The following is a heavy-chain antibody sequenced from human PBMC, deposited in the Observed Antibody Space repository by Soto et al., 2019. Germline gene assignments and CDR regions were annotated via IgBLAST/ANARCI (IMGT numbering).Heavy chain of an antibody. D-gene: IGHD2-2*01. CDR2: IYPDDSDT. V-gene: IGHV5-51*01. CDR1: GYSFLNYW. CDR3: ASAYCSSTSYYFNY. J-gene: IGHJ4*02. Sequence: GESLKISCKGSGYSFLNYWICWVRQMPGKDLEWIGIIYPDDSDTRYSPSFQGQVTISADKSISTAYLQWSSLKASDTAMYYCASAYCSSTSYYFNYWGQGTLVTVS.